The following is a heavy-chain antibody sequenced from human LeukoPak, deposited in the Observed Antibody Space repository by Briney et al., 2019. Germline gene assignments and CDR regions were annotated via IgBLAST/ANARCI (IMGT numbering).Heavy chain of an antibody. CDR1: GFTFSSYD. Sequence: GGSLRLSCAASGFTFSSYDMSWVRQAPGKGPEWVSGISGSGGTTYYADSVKGRFTISRDNAKNSLYLQMNSLRAEDTAVYYCARAQNYYDSSGYPVAPGYWGQGTLVTVSS. CDR3: ARAQNYYDSSGYPVAPGY. V-gene: IGHV3-23*01. D-gene: IGHD3-22*01. CDR2: ISGSGGTT. J-gene: IGHJ4*02.